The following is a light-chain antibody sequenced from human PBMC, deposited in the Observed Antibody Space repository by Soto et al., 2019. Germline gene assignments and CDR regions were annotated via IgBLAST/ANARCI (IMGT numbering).Light chain of an antibody. CDR1: SGHSSYI. Sequence: QAVVTQSSSASASLGSSVKLTCTLSSGHSSYIIAWHQQQPGKAPRYLMKLEGSGSYNKGSGVPDRFSGSSSGADRYLTISNLQFEDEADYYCEAWDSNTNWVFGGGTKLTAL. J-gene: IGLJ3*02. V-gene: IGLV4-60*02. CDR3: EAWDSNTNWV. CDR2: LEGSGSY.